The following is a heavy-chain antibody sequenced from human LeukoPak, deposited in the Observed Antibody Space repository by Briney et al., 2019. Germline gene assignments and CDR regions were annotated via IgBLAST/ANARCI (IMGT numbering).Heavy chain of an antibody. D-gene: IGHD3-9*01. Sequence: NPSETLSLTRAVYGGSFSGYYWSWIRQPPGKGLEWIGEINHSGSTNYNPSLKSRVTISVDTSKNQFSLKLSSVTAADTAVYYCARGRAVASIVSRCYYYYGMDVWGKGTTATVSS. CDR3: ARGRAVASIVSRCYYYYGMDV. CDR1: GGSFSGYY. J-gene: IGHJ6*04. CDR2: INHSGST. V-gene: IGHV4-34*01.